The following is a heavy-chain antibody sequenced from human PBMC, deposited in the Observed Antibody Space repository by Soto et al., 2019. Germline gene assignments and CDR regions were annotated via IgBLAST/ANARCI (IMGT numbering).Heavy chain of an antibody. CDR3: ARDLTVGYYYYYYYMDV. Sequence: SQTLSLTCAISGDSVSSNSAAWNWIRQSPSRGLEWLGRTYYRSKWYNDYAVSVKSRITITPDTSKNQFSLQLNSVTPEDTAVYYCARDLTVGYYYYYYYMDVWGKGTTVTVSS. CDR2: TYYRSKWYN. V-gene: IGHV6-1*01. J-gene: IGHJ6*03. D-gene: IGHD4-17*01. CDR1: GDSVSSNSAA.